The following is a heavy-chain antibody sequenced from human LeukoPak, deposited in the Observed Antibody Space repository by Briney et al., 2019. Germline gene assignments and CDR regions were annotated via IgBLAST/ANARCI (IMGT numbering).Heavy chain of an antibody. V-gene: IGHV3-9*01. CDR1: GFTFDDYA. Sequence: AGGSLRLSCAASGFTFDDYAMHWVRHARGKGLEWVSGISWNSGSIGYADSVKGRFTISRDNAKNSLYLPMNRVRAEDTALYYCAKEXGAAAENYFDYWGQGTLVTVSS. J-gene: IGHJ4*02. CDR2: ISWNSGSI. CDR3: AKEXGAAAENYFDY. D-gene: IGHD6-13*01.